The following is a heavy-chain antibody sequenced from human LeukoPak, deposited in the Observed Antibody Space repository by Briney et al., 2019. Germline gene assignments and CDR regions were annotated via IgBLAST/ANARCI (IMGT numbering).Heavy chain of an antibody. D-gene: IGHD2-15*01. CDR1: GGSFSGYY. CDR3: ARDSCSGGSCYSR. Sequence: SETLSLTCAVYGGSFSGYYWSWIRQPPGKGLEWIGYIYYSGSTNYNPSLKSRVTISVDTSKNQFSLKLSSVTAADTAVYYCARDSCSGGSCYSRWGQGTLVTVSS. J-gene: IGHJ4*02. CDR2: IYYSGST. V-gene: IGHV4-59*01.